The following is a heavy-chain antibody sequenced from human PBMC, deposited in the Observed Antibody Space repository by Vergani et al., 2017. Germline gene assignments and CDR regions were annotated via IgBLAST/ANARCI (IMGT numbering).Heavy chain of an antibody. CDR1: GFPVSSNY. D-gene: IGHD1-20*01. CDR3: ARNLRYNWSYYYYDGMDV. CDR2: IYSGGST. Sequence: EVQLVESGGGLIQPGGSLRLSCAASGFPVSSNYMSWVRQAPGKGLEWVSVIYSGGSTYYADSVKGRFTISRDNSKNTLYLQMNNLRAEDTAVYYCARNLRYNWSYYYYDGMDVWGQGTTVTVSS. V-gene: IGHV3-53*01. J-gene: IGHJ6*02.